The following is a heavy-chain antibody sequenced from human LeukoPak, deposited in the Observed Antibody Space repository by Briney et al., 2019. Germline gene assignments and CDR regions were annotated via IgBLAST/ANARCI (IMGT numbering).Heavy chain of an antibody. CDR2: LHFSGTT. J-gene: IGHJ4*02. D-gene: IGHD2-21*01. CDR1: DDSISTNSHY. V-gene: IGHV4-39*01. CDR3: TRGGDPYKVGNF. Sequence: SETLSLTCTVSDDSISTNSHYWSWIRQPPGKGLECIGTLHFSGTTYYSPSLNSRISISVDTSKKQFSLKLRSVTATDTAVYYCTRGGDPYKVGNFWGQGTLVTVSS.